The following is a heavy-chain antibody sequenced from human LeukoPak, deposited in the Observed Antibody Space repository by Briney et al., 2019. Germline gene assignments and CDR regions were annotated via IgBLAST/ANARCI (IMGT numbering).Heavy chain of an antibody. V-gene: IGHV1-69*04. CDR3: AREYCSSTSCTADFDY. CDR1: GGTFSSYT. CDR2: IIPILGIA. J-gene: IGHJ4*02. D-gene: IGHD2-2*01. Sequence: ASVKVSCKASGGTFSSYTISWVRQAPGQGLEWMGRIIPILGIANYAQKFQGRVTITADKSTSTAYMELSSLRSEGTAVYYCAREYCSSTSCTADFDYWGQGTLVTVSS.